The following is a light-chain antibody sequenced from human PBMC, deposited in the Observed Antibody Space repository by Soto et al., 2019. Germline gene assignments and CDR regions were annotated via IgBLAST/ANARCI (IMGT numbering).Light chain of an antibody. J-gene: IGLJ2*01. V-gene: IGLV3-21*04. CDR3: QVWHSSSDHVV. CDR2: YDS. Sequence: SYELTQPPSVSVAPGKTARITCGGNNIGSKSVHWYQQKPGQAPVLVISYDSDRPSGIPERFSGSNSGSTATLTISRVEAGDEADYYCQVWHSSSDHVVFGGGTKLTVL. CDR1: NIGSKS.